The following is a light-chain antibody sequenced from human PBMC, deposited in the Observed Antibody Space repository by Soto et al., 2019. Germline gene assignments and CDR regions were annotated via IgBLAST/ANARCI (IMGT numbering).Light chain of an antibody. V-gene: IGKV3-11*01. CDR1: QRVSSY. J-gene: IGKJ4*01. CDR2: DAS. CDR3: QQRSNWPRT. Sequence: EIVLTQSPATLSLSPGERATLSCRASQRVSSYLAWYQQKPGQAPRRLIYDASNRATGIPARFSGSGSGTDFTLTISSLEPEDFAVYYCQQRSNWPRTFGEGTKVEIK.